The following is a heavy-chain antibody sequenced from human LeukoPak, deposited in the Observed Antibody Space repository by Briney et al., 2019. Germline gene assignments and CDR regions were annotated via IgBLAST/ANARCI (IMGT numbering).Heavy chain of an antibody. CDR2: ISSSSSYM. V-gene: IGHV3-21*01. CDR1: GFTFSSYS. D-gene: IGHD2-21*01. J-gene: IGHJ4*02. CDR3: ARAGGARSDPFDY. Sequence: PGGSLRLSCAASGFTFSSYSMNWVRQAPGKGLEWVSSISSSSSYMYYADSVKGRFTISRDNAKNSLYLQMNSLRAEDTAVYYCARAGGARSDPFDYWGQGTLVTVSS.